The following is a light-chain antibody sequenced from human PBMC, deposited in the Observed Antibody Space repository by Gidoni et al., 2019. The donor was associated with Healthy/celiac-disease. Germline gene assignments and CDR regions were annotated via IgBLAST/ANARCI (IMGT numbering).Light chain of an antibody. CDR3: QQRSNWPPRVT. CDR1: QSVSSY. CDR2: DAS. V-gene: IGKV3-11*01. Sequence: EIVLTQSPATLSLSPGERATLSCRASQSVSSYLAWYQQKPGQAPRLLIYDASNRATGIPARFSGSGSGTDFTLTISSLEPEDCAVYYCQQRSNWPPRVTFGPXTKVDIK. J-gene: IGKJ3*01.